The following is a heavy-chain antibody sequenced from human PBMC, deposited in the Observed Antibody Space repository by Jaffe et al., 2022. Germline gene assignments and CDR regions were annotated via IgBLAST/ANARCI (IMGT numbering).Heavy chain of an antibody. D-gene: IGHD4-4*01. V-gene: IGHV3-30*18. CDR2: ISYDGSNK. CDR1: GFTFSSYG. CDR3: AKAEVKADPDPSKYYYYMDV. J-gene: IGHJ6*03. Sequence: QVQLVESGGGVVQPGRSLRLSCAASGFTFSSYGMHWVRQAPGKGLEWVAVISYDGSNKYYADSVKGRFTISRDNSKNTLYLQMNSLRAEDTAVYYCAKAEVKADPDPSKYYYYMDVWGKGTTVTVSS.